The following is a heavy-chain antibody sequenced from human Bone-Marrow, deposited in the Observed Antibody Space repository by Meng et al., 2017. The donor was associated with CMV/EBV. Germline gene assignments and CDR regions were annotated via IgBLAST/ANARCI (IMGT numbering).Heavy chain of an antibody. CDR1: GYTFTSYG. V-gene: IGHV1-18*01. J-gene: IGHJ4*02. Sequence: ASVKVSCKASGYTFTSYGISWVRQAPGQGLEWMGWISAYNGYTNYAQKLQDRVIMTIDTSTTTAYMELRSLRSDDTAVYYCARDPPYHDFWSDYYYFDYWGQGTLDTVSS. D-gene: IGHD3-3*01. CDR2: ISAYNGYT. CDR3: ARDPPYHDFWSDYYYFDY.